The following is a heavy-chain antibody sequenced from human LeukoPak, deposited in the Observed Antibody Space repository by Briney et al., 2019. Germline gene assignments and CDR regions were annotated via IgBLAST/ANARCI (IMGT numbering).Heavy chain of an antibody. CDR2: IYHSGST. CDR1: GGSISSSNW. D-gene: IGHD3-22*01. CDR3: ARGSGYYHYYYGMDV. V-gene: IGHV4-4*02. J-gene: IGHJ6*02. Sequence: SETLSLTCAVSGGSISSSNWWSWVRQPPGKGLEWIGEIYHSGSTNYNPSLKSRVTISVDKSKNQFSLKLSSVTAADTAVYYSARGSGYYHYYYGMDVWGQGTTVTVSS.